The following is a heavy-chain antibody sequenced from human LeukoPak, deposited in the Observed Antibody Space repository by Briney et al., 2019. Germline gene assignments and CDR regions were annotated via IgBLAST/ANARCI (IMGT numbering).Heavy chain of an antibody. Sequence: PGGSLRLSCAASGFTFSSYGMHWVSQAPGKGLEWVAVIWYDGSNKYYADSVKGRFTISRDNSKNTLYLQMNSLRAEDTAVYYCAREKLNRGYFDYWGQGALVTVSS. V-gene: IGHV3-33*08. CDR3: AREKLNRGYFDY. D-gene: IGHD3-10*01. CDR1: GFTFSSYG. CDR2: IWYDGSNK. J-gene: IGHJ4*02.